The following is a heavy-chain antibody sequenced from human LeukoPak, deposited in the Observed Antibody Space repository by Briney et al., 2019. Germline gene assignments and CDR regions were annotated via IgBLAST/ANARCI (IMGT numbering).Heavy chain of an antibody. V-gene: IGHV1-2*02. CDR3: ARVSGSYYHAFDI. CDR2: INPNSGGT. CDR1: GYTFTGYY. Sequence: GASVKVSCKASGYTFTGYYMHWVRQAPGQGLEWMGWINPNSGGTNYAQKFQGRVTMTRDTSISTAYMELSRLRSDDTAVYYCARVSGSYYHAFDIWGQGTMVTVSS. J-gene: IGHJ3*02. D-gene: IGHD1-26*01.